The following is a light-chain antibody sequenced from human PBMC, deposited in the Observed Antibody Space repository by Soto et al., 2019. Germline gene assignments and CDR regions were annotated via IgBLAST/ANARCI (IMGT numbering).Light chain of an antibody. Sequence: DIQMTQSPSSLSASVGDRVTITCRASQSISSYLSWYQQKPGKAPKLQIYSASSLQSGVPSRFSGSYSGTEFTLTISSLQPEDFATYYCQQTYSTPRTFGQGTQVEIK. V-gene: IGKV1-39*01. CDR3: QQTYSTPRT. CDR2: SAS. CDR1: QSISSY. J-gene: IGKJ1*01.